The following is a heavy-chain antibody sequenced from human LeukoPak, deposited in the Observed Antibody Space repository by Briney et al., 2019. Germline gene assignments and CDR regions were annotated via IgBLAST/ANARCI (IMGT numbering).Heavy chain of an antibody. D-gene: IGHD1-26*01. V-gene: IGHV1-8*01. CDR2: MNPNSGNT. Sequence: GASVKVSCKASGYTFTSYGINWVRQATGQGLEWMGWMNPNSGNTGYAQKFQGRVTMTRNTSISTAYMELSSLRSEDTAVYYCARGVRVGAINYFDYWGQGTLVTVSS. CDR3: ARGVRVGAINYFDY. CDR1: GYTFTSYG. J-gene: IGHJ4*02.